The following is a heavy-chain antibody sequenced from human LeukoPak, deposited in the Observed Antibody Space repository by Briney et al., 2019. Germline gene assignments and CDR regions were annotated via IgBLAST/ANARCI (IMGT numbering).Heavy chain of an antibody. D-gene: IGHD6-13*01. Sequence: GGSLRLSCAASGFTFSGYWMSWVRRAPGKGLEWVANIKQDGSEKYYVDSVRGRFTISRDNAKNSLFLQMDSLRVEDTAVYYCARDLAAGGPCNYWGQGTLVTVSS. CDR1: GFTFSGYW. J-gene: IGHJ4*02. CDR3: ARDLAAGGPCNY. CDR2: IKQDGSEK. V-gene: IGHV3-7*01.